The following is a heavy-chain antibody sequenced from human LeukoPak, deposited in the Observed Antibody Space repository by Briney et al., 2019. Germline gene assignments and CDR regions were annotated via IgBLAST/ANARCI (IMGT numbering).Heavy chain of an antibody. Sequence: SETLSLTCTVSGGSISSYYWSWIRQPPGKGLEWIGYIYYSGSTNYNPSLKSRVTISVDTSKNQFSLKLSSVTAADTAVYYCAARPGDYYDSSGYRGFEYLQHWGQGTLVTVSS. D-gene: IGHD3-22*01. CDR1: GGSISSYY. CDR2: IYYSGST. V-gene: IGHV4-59*01. J-gene: IGHJ1*01. CDR3: AARPGDYYDSSGYRGFEYLQH.